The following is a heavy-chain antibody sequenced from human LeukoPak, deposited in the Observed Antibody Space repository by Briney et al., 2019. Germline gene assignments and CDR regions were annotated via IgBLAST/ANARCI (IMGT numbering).Heavy chain of an antibody. D-gene: IGHD6-19*01. CDR3: ARTVYSSGWHDAFDI. Sequence: PSETLSLTCTVSGGSISSYYWSWIRQFPGKGLEWIGRIYTSGSTNYNPSLKSRVTISVDTSKNQFSLKLSSVTAADTAVYYCARTVYSSGWHDAFDIWGQGTMVTVSS. J-gene: IGHJ3*02. CDR2: IYTSGST. V-gene: IGHV4-4*07. CDR1: GGSISSYY.